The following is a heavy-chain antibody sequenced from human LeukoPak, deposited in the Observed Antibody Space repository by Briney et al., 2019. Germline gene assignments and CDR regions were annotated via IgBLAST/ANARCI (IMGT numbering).Heavy chain of an antibody. CDR1: GYTFTGYY. Sequence: GASVKVSCKASGYTFTGYYMHWVRQAPGQGLEWMGWINPNSGGTNYAQKFQGRVTMTRDTSISTAYMELSRLRSDDTAVYYCARDQAYYDRQRDWFDPWGQGTLVTVSS. CDR3: ARDQAYYDRQRDWFDP. CDR2: INPNSGGT. V-gene: IGHV1-2*02. D-gene: IGHD3-22*01. J-gene: IGHJ5*02.